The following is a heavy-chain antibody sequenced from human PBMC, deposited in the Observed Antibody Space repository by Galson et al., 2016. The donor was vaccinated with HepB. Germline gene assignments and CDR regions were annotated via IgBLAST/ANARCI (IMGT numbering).Heavy chain of an antibody. D-gene: IGHD7-27*01. Sequence: ETLSLTCNVSGAPISSTSSYWSWIRQPPGKGLESIGYIYNSGSTEYSPSPKSRVTISIDTSKNQFSLKLTSVTAADTAVYYCAGAGDLTENYFQYWGQGALVAVSS. J-gene: IGHJ4*02. CDR3: AGAGDLTENYFQY. V-gene: IGHV4-61*01. CDR2: IYNSGST. CDR1: GAPISSTSSY.